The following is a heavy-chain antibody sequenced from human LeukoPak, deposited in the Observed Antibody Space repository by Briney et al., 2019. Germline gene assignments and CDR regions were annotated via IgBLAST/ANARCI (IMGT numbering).Heavy chain of an antibody. CDR3: ARDRSTDAIPEY. Sequence: GGSLRLSCSASGLNFNTYTLTWVRQAPGKRPEWLSAITGGHGATYYADSVTGRFTISRDYSRNTVYLHMSALRAEDTAVYYCARDRSTDAIPEYWGQGTLVAVSS. J-gene: IGHJ4*02. V-gene: IGHV3-23*01. CDR2: ITGGHGAT. CDR1: GLNFNTYT. D-gene: IGHD1-1*01.